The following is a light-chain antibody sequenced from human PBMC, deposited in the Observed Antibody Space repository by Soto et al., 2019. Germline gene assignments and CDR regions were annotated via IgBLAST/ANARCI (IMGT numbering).Light chain of an antibody. CDR1: ASDIGGYTF. V-gene: IGLV2-8*01. Sequence: QSSLTQPPSASGSPGQSVASSCTGTASDIGGYTFFSWYQQHPGKAPKLLIYDVNKRPSGVPDRFSGSKSGNTASLTVSGLQDEDEANYYCSAHGGTNPYVFGTGTKLTVL. CDR2: DVN. CDR3: SAHGGTNPYV. J-gene: IGLJ1*01.